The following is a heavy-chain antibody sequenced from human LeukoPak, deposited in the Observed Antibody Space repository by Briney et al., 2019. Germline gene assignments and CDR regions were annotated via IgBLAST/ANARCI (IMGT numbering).Heavy chain of an antibody. Sequence: SETLSLTCAVSGYSISSGYYWRWIRPPPAKGLAWIGWVYHSGSTYYNPSLKSQATISVNTSKNQSSLKVRSVPAPDTAVYYCARAPVAIQGNDAFDIWGEGTMVTVSS. CDR3: ARAPVAIQGNDAFDI. CDR1: GYSISSGYY. V-gene: IGHV4-38-2*01. D-gene: IGHD5-12*01. CDR2: VYHSGST. J-gene: IGHJ3*02.